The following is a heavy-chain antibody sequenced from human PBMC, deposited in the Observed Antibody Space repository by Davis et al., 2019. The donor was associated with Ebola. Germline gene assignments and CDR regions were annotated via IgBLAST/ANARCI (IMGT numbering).Heavy chain of an antibody. D-gene: IGHD3-22*01. Sequence: GGSLRLSCTASGFTFSSYSMNWVRQAPGKGLEWVSSISSSAYYIYYADSLKGRFTISRDNAKNSLYLQMNSLRAEDTAVYYCARDRGSSGYYLGPPDYWGQGTLVTVSS. CDR2: ISSSAYYI. CDR1: GFTFSSYS. CDR3: ARDRGSSGYYLGPPDY. V-gene: IGHV3-21*04. J-gene: IGHJ4*02.